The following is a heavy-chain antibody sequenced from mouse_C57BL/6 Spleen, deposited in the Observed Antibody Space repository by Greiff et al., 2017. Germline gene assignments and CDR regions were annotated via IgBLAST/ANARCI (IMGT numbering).Heavy chain of an antibody. J-gene: IGHJ4*01. CDR3: TKSQFYAMDY. V-gene: IGHV1-82*01. CDR2: IYPGDGDT. CDR1: GYAFSSSW. Sequence: VQLQQSGPELVKPGASVKISCKASGYAFSSSWMNWVKQRPGKGLEWIGRIYPGDGDTNYNGKFKGKATLTADKSSSTAYMQLSSLTSEDSAFYFCTKSQFYAMDYWGQGTSVTVSS.